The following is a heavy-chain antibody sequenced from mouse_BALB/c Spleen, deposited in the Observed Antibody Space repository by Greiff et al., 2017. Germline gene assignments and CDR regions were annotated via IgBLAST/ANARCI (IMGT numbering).Heavy chain of an antibody. CDR3: ARGPPPLYYGRCYDAMDY. J-gene: IGHJ4*01. CDR2: INPSNGGT. D-gene: IGHD1-1*01. Sequence: VKLMESGAELVKPGASVKLSCKASGYTFTSYYMYWVKTRPGQGLEWIGEINPSNGGTNFNEKFKSKATLTVDKSSSTAYMQLSSLTSEDSAVYYCARGPPPLYYGRCYDAMDYWGQGTSVTVSS. CDR1: GYTFTSYY. V-gene: IGHV1S81*02.